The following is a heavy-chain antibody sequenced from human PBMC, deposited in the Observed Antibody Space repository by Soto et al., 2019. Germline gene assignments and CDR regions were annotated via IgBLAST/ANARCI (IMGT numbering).Heavy chain of an antibody. J-gene: IGHJ5*01. CDR2: IYYSGNT. V-gene: IGHV4-61*08. CDR1: GDSVTSGDYY. D-gene: IGHD2-2*01. CDR3: AKTGHIVLVPADKNWLDS. Sequence: SETLSLTCTVSGDSVTSGDYYWSWIRQPPGKGLEWIGYIYYSGNTNYSPSLKSRVAISLDTSHNQFSLKLSSVTAADTAIYYCAKTGHIVLVPADKNWLDSWGQGTLVTVSS.